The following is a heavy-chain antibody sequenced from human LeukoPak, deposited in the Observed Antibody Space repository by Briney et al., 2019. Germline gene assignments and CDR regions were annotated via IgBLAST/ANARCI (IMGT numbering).Heavy chain of an antibody. J-gene: IGHJ4*02. CDR2: IKQDGSEK. CDR1: GFTFSSYW. CDR3: ARVQASYYYDSSGYYLDY. D-gene: IGHD3-22*01. Sequence: GGSLRLSCAASGFTFSSYWMSWVRQAPGKGLEWVANIKQDGSEKYYVDSVKGRFTISRDNAKNSLYLQMNSLRAEDTAVYYCARVQASYYYDSSGYYLDYWGQGTLVTVSS. V-gene: IGHV3-7*01.